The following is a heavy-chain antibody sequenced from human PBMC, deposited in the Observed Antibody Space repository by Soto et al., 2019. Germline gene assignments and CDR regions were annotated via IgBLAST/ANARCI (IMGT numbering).Heavy chain of an antibody. CDR2: ISSAGDSS. D-gene: IGHD2-2*01. CDR3: ARVYCSTATCHVQAFDS. J-gene: IGHJ4*02. CDR1: GFTFSSYE. Sequence: GGSLRLSCAASGFTFSSYEMNWVRQAPGKTLEWVSYISSAGDSSYYADSVKSRFTISRDNAKNSLYLQMNSLRVEDTAVYYCARVYCSTATCHVQAFDSWGQGTLVTVSS. V-gene: IGHV3-48*03.